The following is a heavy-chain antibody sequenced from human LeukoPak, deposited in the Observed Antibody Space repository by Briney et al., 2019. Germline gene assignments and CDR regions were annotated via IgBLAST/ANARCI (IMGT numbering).Heavy chain of an antibody. Sequence: ASAKVSCKASRYTFTDYYIHWVRQAPGQGLEWMGWINPDSGGTKYAQEFQGRVTMTRDTSISTAYMELNSLTSNDTAVYYCARTREYSSSWYFPPFDPWGQGTLVTVSS. J-gene: IGHJ5*02. CDR1: RYTFTDYY. CDR2: INPDSGGT. D-gene: IGHD6-13*01. V-gene: IGHV1-2*02. CDR3: ARTREYSSSWYFPPFDP.